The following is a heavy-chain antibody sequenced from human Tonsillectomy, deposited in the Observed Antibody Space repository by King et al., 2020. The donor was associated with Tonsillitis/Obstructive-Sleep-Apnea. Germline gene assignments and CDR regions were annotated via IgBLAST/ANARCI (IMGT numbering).Heavy chain of an antibody. V-gene: IGHV3-21*01. Sequence: VQLVESGGGLVKPGESLRLSCAASGFTFSSYGMNGVRQAPGKGLEWVSSISTSSSYIYYADSVQGRFTISKDNAKNPLYLPMNSLTDEDTAIYFCARGRGFSSSSDAFDVWGQGTVVTVSS. J-gene: IGHJ3*01. CDR2: ISTSSSYI. CDR1: GFTFSSYG. CDR3: ARGRGFSSSSDAFDV. D-gene: IGHD6-6*01.